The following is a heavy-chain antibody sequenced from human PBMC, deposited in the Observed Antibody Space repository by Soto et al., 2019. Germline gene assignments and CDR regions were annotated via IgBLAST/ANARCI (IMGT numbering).Heavy chain of an antibody. V-gene: IGHV3-23*01. Sequence: GGSLRLSCAASGFTFSSYAMSWVRQAPGKGLEWVSAISGSGGSTYYADSVKGRFTISRDNSKNTLYLQMNSLRAEDTAVYYCAKDRADYIWGSYRSGAFDIWGQGTMVTVSS. CDR1: GFTFSSYA. D-gene: IGHD3-16*02. J-gene: IGHJ3*02. CDR2: ISGSGGST. CDR3: AKDRADYIWGSYRSGAFDI.